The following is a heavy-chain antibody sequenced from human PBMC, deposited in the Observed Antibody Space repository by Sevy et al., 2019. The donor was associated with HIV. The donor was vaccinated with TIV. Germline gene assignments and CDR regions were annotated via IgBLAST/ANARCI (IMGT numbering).Heavy chain of an antibody. J-gene: IGHJ4*02. CDR3: AGGGFLSRY. CDR2: INHAGSDK. CDR1: GFTFSDSW. V-gene: IGHV3-7*01. D-gene: IGHD2-15*01. Sequence: GGSLRLSCAASGFTFSDSWMTWVRQGPGKGLEWVANINHAGSDKYYVDSVRGRFTISRDNAKNSLYLQMNSLRVEDTALYYCAGGGFLSRYWGQGSLVTVSS.